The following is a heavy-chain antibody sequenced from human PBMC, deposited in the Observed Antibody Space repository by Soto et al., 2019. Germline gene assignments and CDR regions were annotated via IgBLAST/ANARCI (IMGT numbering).Heavy chain of an antibody. D-gene: IGHD3-10*01. CDR2: IYYSGST. CDR1: GGSISSSSYY. Sequence: SETLSLTCTVSGGSISSSSYYWGWIRQPPGKGLEWIGSIYYSGSTYYNPSLKSRVTISVDTSKNQFSLKLSSVTAADTAVYYCARHHTLLEGSWFDPWGQGTLVTVSS. V-gene: IGHV4-39*01. CDR3: ARHHTLLEGSWFDP. J-gene: IGHJ5*02.